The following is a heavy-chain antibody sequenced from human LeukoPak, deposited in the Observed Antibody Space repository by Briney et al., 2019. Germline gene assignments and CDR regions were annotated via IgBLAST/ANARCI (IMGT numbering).Heavy chain of an antibody. CDR3: ARGGIQLWTYYFDY. D-gene: IGHD5-18*01. CDR2: FYYTGST. V-gene: IGHV4-31*03. J-gene: IGHJ4*02. CDR1: GGSISNGGYY. Sequence: SQTLSLTCTVSGGSISNGGYYWSWIRQHPGKGLEWIGYFYYTGSTFYNPSLESRVTISIDTSKSQFSLKLSSVTAADTAVYFCARGGIQLWTYYFDYWGQGTLVTVSS.